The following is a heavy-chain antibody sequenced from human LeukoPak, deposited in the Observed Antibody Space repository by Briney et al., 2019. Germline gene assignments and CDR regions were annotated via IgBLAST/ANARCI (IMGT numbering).Heavy chain of an antibody. CDR1: GGSISSSSHY. J-gene: IGHJ3*02. D-gene: IGHD1-26*01. Sequence: SETLSLTCTVSGGSISSSSHYWGWIRQPPGKGLEWIGSIYYSGGTYYNPSLKSRVTISVDTSKNQFSLKLSSVTAADTAVYYCARDLRKVGAPRGAFDIWGQGTMVTVSS. CDR2: IYYSGGT. V-gene: IGHV4-39*07. CDR3: ARDLRKVGAPRGAFDI.